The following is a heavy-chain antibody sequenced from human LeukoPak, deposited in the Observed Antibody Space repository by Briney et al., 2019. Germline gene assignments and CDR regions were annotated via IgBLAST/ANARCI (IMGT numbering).Heavy chain of an antibody. CDR2: ISGSGGST. CDR3: AKGLRLVIAVAGNGADY. V-gene: IGHV3-23*01. CDR1: GFTFSSYA. J-gene: IGHJ4*02. D-gene: IGHD6-19*01. Sequence: GGSLRLSCAASGFTFSSYAMSWVRQAPGKGLEWVSAISGSGGSTYYADSVKGRFTISRDNSKNTLYLQMNSLRAEDTAGYYCAKGLRLVIAVAGNGADYWGQGTLVIVSS.